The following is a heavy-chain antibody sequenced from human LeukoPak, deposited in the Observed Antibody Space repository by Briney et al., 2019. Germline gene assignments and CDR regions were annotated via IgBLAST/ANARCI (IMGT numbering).Heavy chain of an antibody. CDR2: IHYSGST. Sequence: KPSETLSLTCTVSGGPISSSSYYWGWIRQPPGKGLEWIGSIHYSGSTYYNPSLKSRVPISVDTSKNQFSLKLSSVTAADTAVYYCARFSVAGPTGISFGYWGQGTLVTVSS. J-gene: IGHJ4*02. V-gene: IGHV4-39*01. D-gene: IGHD6-19*01. CDR3: ARFSVAGPTGISFGY. CDR1: GGPISSSSYY.